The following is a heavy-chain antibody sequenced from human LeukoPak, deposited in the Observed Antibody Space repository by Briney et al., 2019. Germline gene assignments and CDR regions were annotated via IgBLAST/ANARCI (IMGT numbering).Heavy chain of an antibody. Sequence: GGSLRRSCAAAGFTISSYSMNWVRQAPGKGLEWVSSISSSSSYIFYADSMKGRFTISRDNAKNSLYLQMNSLRAEDTAAYYCARVWGVGATLGVFDIWGQGTMVTVSS. V-gene: IGHV3-21*01. CDR3: ARVWGVGATLGVFDI. J-gene: IGHJ3*02. D-gene: IGHD1-26*01. CDR2: ISSSSSYI. CDR1: GFTISSYS.